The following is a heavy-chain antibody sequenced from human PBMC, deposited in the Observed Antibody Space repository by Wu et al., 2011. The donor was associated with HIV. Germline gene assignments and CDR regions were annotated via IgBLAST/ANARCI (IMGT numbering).Heavy chain of an antibody. CDR2: IRSKSNNYAT. D-gene: IGHD6-19*01. Sequence: VGRIRSKSNNYATAYAVSLRGRFTISRDDSENTAYLQMSSLKTEDAALYYCXTPRSPGFSSAWPTYFDYWGQGTLVTVSS. V-gene: IGHV3-73*01. CDR3: XTPRSPGFSSAWPTYFDY. J-gene: IGHJ4*02.